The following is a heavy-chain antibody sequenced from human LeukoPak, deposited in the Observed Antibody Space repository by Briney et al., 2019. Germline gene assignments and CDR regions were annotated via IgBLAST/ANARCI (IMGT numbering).Heavy chain of an antibody. Sequence: PSETLSLTCTVSGGSISSYDWSWIRQPPGKELEGMGYIYYSGSTNYNPSLKSRGTISVDPSKNHFPLKLSSVTAADTAVYYCARVGSSWRYFDYWGQGTLVTVSS. V-gene: IGHV4-59*01. CDR1: GGSISSYD. CDR3: ARVGSSWRYFDY. CDR2: IYYSGST. D-gene: IGHD6-13*01. J-gene: IGHJ4*02.